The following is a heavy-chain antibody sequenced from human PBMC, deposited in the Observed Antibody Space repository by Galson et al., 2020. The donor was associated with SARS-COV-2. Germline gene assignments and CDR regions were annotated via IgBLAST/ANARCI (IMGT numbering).Heavy chain of an antibody. Sequence: GGSLRLSCAASGFTFSSYSMNWVRQAPGKGLNWVSSISSISSYIYYADSVKGRFTISRDNAKNSLYLQMNSLRAEDTAVYYCARGEYYYDSSGFFDYWCQGTLVTVSS. D-gene: IGHD3-22*01. CDR1: GFTFSSYS. CDR2: ISSISSYI. V-gene: IGHV3-21*01. J-gene: IGHJ4*02. CDR3: ARGEYYYDSSGFFDY.